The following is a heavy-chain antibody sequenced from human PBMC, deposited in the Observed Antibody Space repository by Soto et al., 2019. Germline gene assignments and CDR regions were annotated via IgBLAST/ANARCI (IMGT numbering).Heavy chain of an antibody. J-gene: IGHJ5*02. D-gene: IGHD6-13*01. CDR2: IDPVDSYT. CDR3: ARGGQQVVYNWLDP. CDR1: GYSFTRYW. Sequence: GPALTISGERSGYSFTRYWIKWERQMPGKGLEWMGRIDPVDSYTNYSPSFQGHVTISIDKSISTAYLQWNSLKASDTAMYYCARGGQQVVYNWLDPCGQGTLVTVS. V-gene: IGHV5-10-1*01.